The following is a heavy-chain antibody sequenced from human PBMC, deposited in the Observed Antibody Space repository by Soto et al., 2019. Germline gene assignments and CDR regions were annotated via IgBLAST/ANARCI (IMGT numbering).Heavy chain of an antibody. V-gene: IGHV3-23*01. CDR3: ARRV. CDR2: LSAGGDRT. CDR1: GFTFSHYP. J-gene: IGHJ4*02. Sequence: EVQVSESGGGLVQPGGSLILSCATYGFTFSHYPMNWVRQAPGKGLEWVSGLSAGGDRTYYADSVKGRFTIFRDNSKNSVSLQMNSLRVEDTAVYYCARRVWGQGTLVTVSS.